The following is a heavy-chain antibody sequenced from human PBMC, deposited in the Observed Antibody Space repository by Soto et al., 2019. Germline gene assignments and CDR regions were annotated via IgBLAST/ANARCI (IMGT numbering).Heavy chain of an antibody. V-gene: IGHV3-30-3*01. Sequence: GGSLRLSCAASGFTFSSYAMHWVRQAPGKGLEWVAVISYDGSNKYYADSVKGRFTISRDNSKNTLYLQMNSLRAEDTAVYYCARGGYSYGTQYYFDYWGQGTLVTVSS. CDR3: ARGGYSYGTQYYFDY. CDR2: ISYDGSNK. J-gene: IGHJ4*02. D-gene: IGHD5-18*01. CDR1: GFTFSSYA.